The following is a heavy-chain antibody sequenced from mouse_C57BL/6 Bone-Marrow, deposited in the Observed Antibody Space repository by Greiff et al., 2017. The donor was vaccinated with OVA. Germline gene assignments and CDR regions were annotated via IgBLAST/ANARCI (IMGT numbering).Heavy chain of an antibody. CDR1: GYSFTGYY. CDR2: INPSTGGT. Sequence: EVQLVESGPELVKPGASVKISCKASGYSFTGYYMNWVKQSPEKSLEWIGEINPSTGGTTYNQKFKAKATLTVDKSSSTAYMQLKSLTSEDSAVYYCARRGLPWFAYWGQGTLVTVSA. CDR3: ARRGLPWFAY. J-gene: IGHJ3*01. V-gene: IGHV1-42*01. D-gene: IGHD2-4*01.